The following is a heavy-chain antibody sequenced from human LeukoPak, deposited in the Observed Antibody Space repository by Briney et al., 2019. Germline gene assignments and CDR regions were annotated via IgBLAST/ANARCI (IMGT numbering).Heavy chain of an antibody. Sequence: SEPLSLTCSVSGGSINNYYWTWIRQPPGKGLEWIGYIFYSGSTNYNPSLKSRLTISVDTSKNQFSLKLSSVTAADTAVYYCARDRGDFWSGINWFDPWGQGTLVTVSS. CDR2: IFYSGST. J-gene: IGHJ5*02. D-gene: IGHD3-3*01. CDR1: GGSINNYY. CDR3: ARDRGDFWSGINWFDP. V-gene: IGHV4-59*01.